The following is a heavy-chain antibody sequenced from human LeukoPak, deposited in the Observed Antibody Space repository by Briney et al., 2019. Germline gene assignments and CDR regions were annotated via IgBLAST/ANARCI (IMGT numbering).Heavy chain of an antibody. D-gene: IGHD6-6*01. J-gene: IGHJ6*03. V-gene: IGHV3-48*01. CDR1: GFTFSSYS. CDR2: ISSSSSTI. CDR3: ARDQEYSSSSGRRNYYYYYMDV. Sequence: PGGSLRLSCAASGFTFSSYSVNWVRQAPGKGLEWVSYISSSSSTIYYADSVKGRFTISRDNAKNSLYLQMNSLRAEDTAVYYCARDQEYSSSSGRRNYYYYYMDVWGKGTTVTVSS.